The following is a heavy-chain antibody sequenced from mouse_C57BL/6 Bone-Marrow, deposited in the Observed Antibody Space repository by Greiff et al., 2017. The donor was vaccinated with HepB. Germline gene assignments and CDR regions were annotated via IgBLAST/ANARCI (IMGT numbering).Heavy chain of an antibody. D-gene: IGHD4-1*01. J-gene: IGHJ2*01. V-gene: IGHV6-3*01. CDR3: TAGANFYFDY. Sequence: EVKLVESGGGLVQPGGSMKLSCVASGFTFSNYWMNWVRQSPEKGLEWVAQIRLKSDNYATHYAESVKGRFTISRDDSKSSVYLQMNNLRAEDTGIYYCTAGANFYFDYWGQGTTLTVSS. CDR2: IRLKSDNYAT. CDR1: GFTFSNYW.